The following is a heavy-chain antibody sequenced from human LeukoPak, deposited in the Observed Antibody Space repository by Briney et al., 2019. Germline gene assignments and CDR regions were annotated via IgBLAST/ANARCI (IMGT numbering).Heavy chain of an antibody. V-gene: IGHV4-30-4*01. Sequence: SETLSLTCTVSGGSISSGDYYWSWIRQPPGKGLEWIGHIYYSGNTYYNPSFKSRVTIPVDTSKNQFSLKLSSVTAADTAVYYCARSGGYSSGPLGYWGQGTLVTVSS. CDR2: IYYSGNT. CDR3: ARSGGYSSGPLGY. D-gene: IGHD6-19*01. J-gene: IGHJ4*02. CDR1: GGSISSGDYY.